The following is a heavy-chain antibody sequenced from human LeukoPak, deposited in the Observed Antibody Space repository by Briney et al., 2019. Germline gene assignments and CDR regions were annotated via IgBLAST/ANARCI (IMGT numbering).Heavy chain of an antibody. CDR3: ARGTTVTTAVLVPNDAFDI. CDR2: SIPMFGTT. D-gene: IGHD4-17*01. V-gene: IGHV1-69*13. J-gene: IGHJ3*02. Sequence: ASVKVSCKASGGTFHSYAINWVRQAPGQGLEWMGGSIPMFGTTNFAPEFQGRVTITADEFTNTAYMELTSLKSEDTAVYDCARGTTVTTAVLVPNDAFDIWGQGTMVTVSS. CDR1: GGTFHSYA.